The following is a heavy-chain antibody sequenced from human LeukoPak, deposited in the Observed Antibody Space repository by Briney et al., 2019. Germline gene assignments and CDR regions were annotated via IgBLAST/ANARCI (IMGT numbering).Heavy chain of an antibody. Sequence: GASVKVSCKASGATFSSYAISWVRQAPGQGLEWMGGIIPIFGTANYAQKFQGRVTIIADESTSTAYMELSSLRSEDTAVYYCARGVVGATTGAYSFDYWGRGTLVTVSS. D-gene: IGHD1-26*01. J-gene: IGHJ4*02. CDR2: IIPIFGTA. CDR1: GATFSSYA. V-gene: IGHV1-69*13. CDR3: ARGVVGATTGAYSFDY.